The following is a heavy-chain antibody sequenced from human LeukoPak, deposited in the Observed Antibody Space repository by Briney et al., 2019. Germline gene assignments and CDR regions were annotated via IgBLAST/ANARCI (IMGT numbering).Heavy chain of an antibody. CDR2: IWYDGSNK. CDR3: ARAEVVTATHYEGPLDY. J-gene: IGHJ4*02. D-gene: IGHD2-21*02. CDR1: GFTFSSDG. V-gene: IGHV3-33*01. Sequence: PGGSLRLSCAASGFTFSSDGMHWVRQASGKGLEWVAVIWYDGSNKYYADSVKGRFTISRDNSKNTLYLQMNSLRAEDTAVYYCARAEVVTATHYEGPLDYWGQGTLVTVSS.